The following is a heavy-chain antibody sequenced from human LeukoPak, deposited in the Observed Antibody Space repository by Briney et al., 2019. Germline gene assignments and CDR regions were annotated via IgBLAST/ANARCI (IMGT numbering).Heavy chain of an antibody. V-gene: IGHV3-11*04. J-gene: IGHJ3*02. D-gene: IGHD4-17*01. CDR3: ARAPEDGDEAHDAIDI. CDR1: GFTFSDYY. CDR2: ISSSGSTI. Sequence: GGSLRLSCAASGFTFSDYYMSWIRQAPGKGLEWVSYISSSGSTIYYADSVKGRFTISRDNAKNSLYLQMNSLRAEDTAVYYCARAPEDGDEAHDAIDIWGQGTMVTVSA.